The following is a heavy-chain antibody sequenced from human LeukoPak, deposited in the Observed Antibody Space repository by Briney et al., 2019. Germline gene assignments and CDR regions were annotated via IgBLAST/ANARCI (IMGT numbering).Heavy chain of an antibody. CDR3: ARGHVGSYAYYYYYGMDV. D-gene: IGHD2-8*01. V-gene: IGHV4-39*01. Sequence: SETLSLTCTVSGGSISSSSYYWGWIRQPPGKGLEWIGSIYYSGSTYYNPSLKSRVTISVDTSKNQFSLKLSSVTAADTAVYYCARGHVGSYAYYYYYGMDVWGQGTTVTVSS. CDR1: GGSISSSSYY. CDR2: IYYSGST. J-gene: IGHJ6*02.